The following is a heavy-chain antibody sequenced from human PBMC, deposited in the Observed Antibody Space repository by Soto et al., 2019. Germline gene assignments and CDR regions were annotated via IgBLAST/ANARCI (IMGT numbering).Heavy chain of an antibody. V-gene: IGHV4-34*01. CDR3: ARGPKVPLRYFDWLPESYNWFDP. J-gene: IGHJ5*02. CDR1: GGSFSGYY. D-gene: IGHD3-9*01. CDR2: INHSGST. Sequence: PSETLSLTCAVYGGSFSGYYWSWIRQPPGKGLEWIGEINHSGSTNYNPSLKSRVTISVDTSKNQFSLKLSSVTAADTAVYYCARGPKVPLRYFDWLPESYNWFDPWGQGTLVTVSS.